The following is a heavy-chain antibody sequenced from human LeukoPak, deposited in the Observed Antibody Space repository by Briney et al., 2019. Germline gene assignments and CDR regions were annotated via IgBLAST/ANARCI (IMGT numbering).Heavy chain of an antibody. V-gene: IGHV4-59*01. Sequence: KTSETLSLTCTVSGGSISSYYWSWIRQPPGKGLEWIGYIYYSGSTNYNPSLKSRVTISVDTSKNQFSLKLSSVTAADTAVYYCARARAYYYDSSGYYYPESFDYWGQGTLVTVFS. D-gene: IGHD3-22*01. CDR1: GGSISSYY. J-gene: IGHJ4*02. CDR3: ARARAYYYDSSGYYYPESFDY. CDR2: IYYSGST.